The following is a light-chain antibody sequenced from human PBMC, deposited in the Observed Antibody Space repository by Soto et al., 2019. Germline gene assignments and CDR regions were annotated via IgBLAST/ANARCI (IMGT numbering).Light chain of an antibody. V-gene: IGKV3-20*01. CDR2: GAS. CDR1: QSVSSSY. J-gene: IGKJ1*01. CDR3: QQYGSSEWT. Sequence: EIVLTQSPATLSLSPGERATLSCRASQSVSSSYLAWYQQKPGQAPRLLIYGASSRATGIPDRFSGSGSGTDFTLTIRRMAPEDFALYYCQQYGSSEWTFGQGTKVDIK.